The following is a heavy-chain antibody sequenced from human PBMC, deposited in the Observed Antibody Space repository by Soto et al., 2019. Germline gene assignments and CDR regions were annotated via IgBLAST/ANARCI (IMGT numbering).Heavy chain of an antibody. V-gene: IGHV3-48*01. CDR1: GFSFSTYS. D-gene: IGHD4-17*01. CDR2: ITNNGSNK. J-gene: IGHJ4*02. Sequence: GGSLRLSCAASGFSFSTYSMNWVRQAPGKGLEWVSYITNNGSNKYYADSVKGRFTISRDNSKNTLYLQMNSLRAEDTAVYYCARDLLRYFDYWGQGTLVTVSS. CDR3: ARDLLRYFDY.